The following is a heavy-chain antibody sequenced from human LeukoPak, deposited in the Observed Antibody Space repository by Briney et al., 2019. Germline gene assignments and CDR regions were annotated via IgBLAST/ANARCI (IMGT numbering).Heavy chain of an antibody. CDR2: MNSDGTTT. CDR3: ARYVVASACLDS. Sequence: GGSLRLSCAASGFTLSGYWMHWVRQAPGEGLVWVSRMNSDGTTTTYADSVRGRFTISRDNAKNTLYLHMNSLRADDTAVYYCARYVVASACLDSWGQGTLVTVSS. D-gene: IGHD2-21*01. V-gene: IGHV3-74*01. CDR1: GFTLSGYW. J-gene: IGHJ4*02.